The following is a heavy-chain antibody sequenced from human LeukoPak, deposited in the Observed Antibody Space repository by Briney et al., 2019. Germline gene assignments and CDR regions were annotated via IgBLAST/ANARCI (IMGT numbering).Heavy chain of an antibody. V-gene: IGHV4-4*07. CDR3: ARWDGYNWH. CDR2: IYTSGNT. D-gene: IGHD5-24*01. J-gene: IGHJ4*02. Sequence: PSETLSLTCTASGGSISRYYWSWIRQPAGKGLEWIARIYTSGNTNYNPYLNSRVTLSVDTSKNQFSLKLSSVTAADTAVYYCARWDGYNWHWGQGTLVTVSS. CDR1: GGSISRYY.